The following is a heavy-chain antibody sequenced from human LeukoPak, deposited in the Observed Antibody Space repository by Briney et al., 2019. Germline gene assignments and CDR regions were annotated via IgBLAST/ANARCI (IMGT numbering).Heavy chain of an antibody. CDR2: ISSNGGST. J-gene: IGHJ4*02. Sequence: GGSLRLSCAASGFTFSSYAMHWVRQAPGKGLEYVSAISSNGGSTYYANSVKGRFTISRDNSKNTLYLQMGSLRAEDMAVYYRARRAGAYSHPYDYWGQGTLATISS. CDR1: GFTFSSYA. CDR3: ARRAGAYSHPYDY. D-gene: IGHD4/OR15-4a*01. V-gene: IGHV3-64*01.